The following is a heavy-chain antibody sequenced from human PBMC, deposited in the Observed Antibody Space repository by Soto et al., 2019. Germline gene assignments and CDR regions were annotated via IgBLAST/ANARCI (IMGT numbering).Heavy chain of an antibody. CDR3: ARGGGLLEFYYYYGMYV. J-gene: IGHJ6*02. D-gene: IGHD2-15*01. V-gene: IGHV3-48*03. Sequence: EVQLVESGGGLVQPGGSLRLSCAASGFTFSSYEMNWVRQAPGKGLEWVSYISSSGSTIYYADSVKGRFTISRDNAKNSLYLQMNRLRAEDTAVYYCARGGGLLEFYYYYGMYVWGQGTTVTVSS. CDR2: ISSSGSTI. CDR1: GFTFSSYE.